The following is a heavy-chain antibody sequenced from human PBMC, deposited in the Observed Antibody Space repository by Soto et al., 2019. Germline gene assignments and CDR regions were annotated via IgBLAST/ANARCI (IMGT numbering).Heavy chain of an antibody. V-gene: IGHV3-21*01. CDR3: ARTGSSSWEFDY. CDR2: ISSSSSYI. J-gene: IGHJ4*02. CDR1: GFTFSSYS. D-gene: IGHD6-13*01. Sequence: EVQLVESGGGLVKPGGSLRLSCAASGFTFSSYSMNWVRQAPGKGLEWVSSISSSSSYIYYADSVKGRFTISRDNAKNSLYRQMNSLRAEDTAVYYCARTGSSSWEFDYWGQGTLFTVSS.